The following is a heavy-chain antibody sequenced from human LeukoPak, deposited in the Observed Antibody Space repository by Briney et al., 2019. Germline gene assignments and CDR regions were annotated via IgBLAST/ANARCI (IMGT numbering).Heavy chain of an antibody. V-gene: IGHV3-23*01. CDR3: ARLDCSSTSCYTGHSFDY. CDR1: GFTFSSYA. Sequence: GSLRLSCAASGFTFSSYAMSWVRQAPGKGLEWVSAISGSGGSTYYTDSVKGRFTISRDNSKNTLYLQMNSLRAEDTAVYYCARLDCSSTSCYTGHSFDYWGQGTLVTVSS. CDR2: ISGSGGST. D-gene: IGHD2-2*02. J-gene: IGHJ4*02.